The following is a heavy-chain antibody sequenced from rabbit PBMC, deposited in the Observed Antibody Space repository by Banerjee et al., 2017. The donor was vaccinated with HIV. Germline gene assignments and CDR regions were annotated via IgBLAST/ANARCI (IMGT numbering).Heavy chain of an antibody. CDR1: GFSLSSSDY. J-gene: IGHJ4*01. Sequence: QSLEESGGDLVKPGASLTLTCTASGFSLSSSDYMCWVRQAPGKGLEWIACIYVGSGGGTKYASWAKGRFTISKTSSTTVTLQMTSLTVADTATYFCARDLTGVIGWNFGWWGPGTLVTVS. V-gene: IGHV1S40*01. CDR2: IYVGSGGGT. CDR3: ARDLTGVIGWNFGW. D-gene: IGHD1-1*01.